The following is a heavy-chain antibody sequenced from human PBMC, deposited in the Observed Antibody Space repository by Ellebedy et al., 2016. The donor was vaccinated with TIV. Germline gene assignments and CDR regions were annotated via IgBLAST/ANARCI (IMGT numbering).Heavy chain of an antibody. V-gene: IGHV4-34*01. Sequence: MPSETLSLTCAVYGGAFSGNYWSWIRQPPGKGLEWIGTFNHSGSTIYNPSLKSRVTISVDTSKNQFSLKLRSVTAADTAVYYCARGSHYMIAVVITSDAFYIWGQGTMVTVSS. CDR1: GGAFSGNY. D-gene: IGHD3-22*01. CDR3: ARGSHYMIAVVITSDAFYI. J-gene: IGHJ3*02. CDR2: FNHSGST.